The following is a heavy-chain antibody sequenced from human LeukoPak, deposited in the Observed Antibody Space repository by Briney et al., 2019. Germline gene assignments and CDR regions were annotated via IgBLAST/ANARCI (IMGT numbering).Heavy chain of an antibody. CDR1: AFTFSNYN. CDR2: ISSSTTYI. J-gene: IGHJ5*02. CDR3: ARGTEMATMGSWFDP. Sequence: GGSLRLSCAASAFTFSNYNMNWVRQAPGKGLEWVSSISSSTTYIFYADSVKGRFTISRDNAKNSLYLQMNSLSADDTAVYCCARGTEMATMGSWFDPWGQGTLVTVSS. D-gene: IGHD5-24*01. V-gene: IGHV3-21*01.